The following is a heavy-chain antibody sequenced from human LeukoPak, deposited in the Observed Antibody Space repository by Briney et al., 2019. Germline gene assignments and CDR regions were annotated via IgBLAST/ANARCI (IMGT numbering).Heavy chain of an antibody. D-gene: IGHD3-10*01. CDR3: ARGNVLWFGDANHMDV. Sequence: SKTLSLTCTVSGGSISSHYWSWIRQPPGKGLEWIGYIYYSGSTNYNPSLKSRVTISVDTSKNQFSLKLSSVTAADTAVYYCARGNVLWFGDANHMDVWGKGTTVTVSS. CDR2: IYYSGST. V-gene: IGHV4-59*11. CDR1: GGSISSHY. J-gene: IGHJ6*03.